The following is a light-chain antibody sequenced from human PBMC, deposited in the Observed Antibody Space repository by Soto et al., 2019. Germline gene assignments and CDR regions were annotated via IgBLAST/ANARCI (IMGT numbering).Light chain of an antibody. CDR2: GAT. J-gene: IGKJ3*01. V-gene: IGKV1-8*01. Sequence: AIRMTQSPSSFSASTGDRVTITCRASQDISSYLAWYQQKPGKAPNLLIYGATTLQSGVPSRFSGSGSGTEFTLIISCLQSEDFATYYCQQYYSYPLTFGPGTKVDIK. CDR1: QDISSY. CDR3: QQYYSYPLT.